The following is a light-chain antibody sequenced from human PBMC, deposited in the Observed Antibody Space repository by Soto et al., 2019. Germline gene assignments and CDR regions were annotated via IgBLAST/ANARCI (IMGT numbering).Light chain of an antibody. CDR3: QQYNNWPPST. CDR2: GAS. Sequence: IVLTQSPATLSLSPGERATLSCRASQSVSSNLAWYQQKPGQAPRLLIYGASTRATGIPARFSGSGSGTELTLTISSLQSEDFAVYYCQQYNNWPPSTFGQGTRLEIK. CDR1: QSVSSN. V-gene: IGKV3-15*01. J-gene: IGKJ5*01.